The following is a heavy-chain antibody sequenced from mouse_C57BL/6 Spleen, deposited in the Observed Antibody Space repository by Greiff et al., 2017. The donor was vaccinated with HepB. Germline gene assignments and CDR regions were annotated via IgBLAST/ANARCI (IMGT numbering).Heavy chain of an antibody. CDR3: ARALYPYYYAMDY. CDR1: GYTFTSYW. CDR2: IDPSDSYT. D-gene: IGHD2-12*01. Sequence: QVQLQQPGAELVMPGASVKLSCKASGYTFTSYWMHWVKQRPGQGLEWIGEIDPSDSYTNYNQKFKGKSTLTVDKSSSTAYMQLSSLTSEDSAVYYCARALYPYYYAMDYWGQGTSVTVSS. J-gene: IGHJ4*01. V-gene: IGHV1-69*01.